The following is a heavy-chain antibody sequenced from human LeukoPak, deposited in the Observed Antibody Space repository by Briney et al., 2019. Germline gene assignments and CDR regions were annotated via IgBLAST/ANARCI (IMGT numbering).Heavy chain of an antibody. J-gene: IGHJ4*02. Sequence: PGGSLRLSCAASGFTVSSNYMSWVRQAPGKGLEWVSVIYSGGSTYYADSVKGRFTISRDNAKSSLYLQMNSLRVDDTAVYYCAKDTPLCYFDYWGQGTLVTVSS. D-gene: IGHD3-16*01. CDR2: IYSGGST. CDR3: AKDTPLCYFDY. V-gene: IGHV3-66*01. CDR1: GFTVSSNY.